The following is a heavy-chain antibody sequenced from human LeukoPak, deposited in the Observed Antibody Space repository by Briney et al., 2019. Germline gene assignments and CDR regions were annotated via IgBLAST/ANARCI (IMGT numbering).Heavy chain of an antibody. CDR2: ISSSSIYM. V-gene: IGHV3-21*04. J-gene: IGHJ4*02. Sequence: PGGSLRLSCAASGFTFSYYDMNWVRQAPGKGLEWVSFISSSSIYMYYADSVKGRFTISRDNAKNSLYLQMNSLRAEDTALYYCAKSIGGSYYVSFDYWGQGTLVTVSS. D-gene: IGHD1-26*01. CDR1: GFTFSYYD. CDR3: AKSIGGSYYVSFDY.